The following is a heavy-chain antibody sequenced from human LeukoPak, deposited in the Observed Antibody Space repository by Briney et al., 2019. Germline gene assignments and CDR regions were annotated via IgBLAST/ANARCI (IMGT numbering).Heavy chain of an antibody. CDR3: ARDRWGWLGGDF. V-gene: IGHV3-7*04. D-gene: IGHD3-16*01. CDR2: ITQDGSEK. CDR1: GFSFSTYW. Sequence: GASLRLSCAASGFSFSTYWMSWVRQAPGKGLEWVASITQDGSEKYYVDSVKGRFTISRDNAKNSLYLQMNSLRAEDTAVYYCARDRWGWLGGDFWGQGTLVTVSS. J-gene: IGHJ4*02.